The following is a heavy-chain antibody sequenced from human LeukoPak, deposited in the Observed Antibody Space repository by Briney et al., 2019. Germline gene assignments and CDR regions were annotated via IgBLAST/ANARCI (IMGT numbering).Heavy chain of an antibody. V-gene: IGHV4-61*01. CDR3: AWYSSGWYPDY. CDR1: GGSVSSGSYY. D-gene: IGHD6-19*01. J-gene: IGHJ4*02. CDR2: IYYSGST. Sequence: SETLSLTCTVSGGSVSSGSYYWSWIRQPPGKGLEWIGYIYYSGSTNYNPSLKSRVTISVDTSKNQFSLKLSSVTAADTAVYYCAWYSSGWYPDYWGQGTLVTVSS.